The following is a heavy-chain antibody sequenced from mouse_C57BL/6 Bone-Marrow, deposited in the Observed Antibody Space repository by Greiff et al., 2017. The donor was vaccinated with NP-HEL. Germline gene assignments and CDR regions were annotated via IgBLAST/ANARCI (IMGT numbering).Heavy chain of an antibody. Sequence: EVKVVESGGGLVKPGGSLKLSCAASGFTFSSYAMSWVRQTPEKRLEWVATISDGGSYTYYPDNVKGRFTISRDNAKNNLYLQKSHLKSEDTAMYYCARDYGSSYAWFAYWGQGTLVTVSA. J-gene: IGHJ3*01. CDR3: ARDYGSSYAWFAY. CDR2: ISDGGSYT. V-gene: IGHV5-4*01. CDR1: GFTFSSYA. D-gene: IGHD1-1*01.